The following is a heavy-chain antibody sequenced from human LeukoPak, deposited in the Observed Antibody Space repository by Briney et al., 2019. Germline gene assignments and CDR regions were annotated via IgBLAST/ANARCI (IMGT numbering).Heavy chain of an antibody. D-gene: IGHD4-23*01. CDR3: AKDLHGGYSSDY. V-gene: IGHV3-30*02. Sequence: RAGGSLRLSCAASGFTFNNFGMHWVRQAPGKGLEWVSFIGYEGVHKYYADSVKSRFTISKDNSKATLYLQMNSLRPEDTAVYYCAKDLHGGYSSDYWGQGTLVTVFS. CDR2: IGYEGVHK. J-gene: IGHJ4*02. CDR1: GFTFNNFG.